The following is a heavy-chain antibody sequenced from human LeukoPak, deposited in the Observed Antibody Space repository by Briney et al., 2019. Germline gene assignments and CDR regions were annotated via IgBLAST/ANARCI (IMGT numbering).Heavy chain of an antibody. D-gene: IGHD5-18*01. J-gene: IGHJ6*02. CDR2: INSDGSIT. CDR1: GFTFSTYW. CDR3: ARDAVDTANAV. V-gene: IGHV3-74*01. Sequence: PGGSLRLSCAASGFTFSTYWMHWVRQAPGKGLVWVSHINSDGSITSYADSVKGRFTISRDNAKNTLYPQMNSLRAEDTAVYYCARDAVDTANAVWGLGTTVTVSS.